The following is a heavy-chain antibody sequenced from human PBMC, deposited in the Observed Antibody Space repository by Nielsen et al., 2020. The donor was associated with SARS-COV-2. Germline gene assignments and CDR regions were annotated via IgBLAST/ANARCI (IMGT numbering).Heavy chain of an antibody. CDR3: AREFGAGAFGF. CDR1: GFTVSDNS. D-gene: IGHD3-16*01. CDR2: IDRGGST. V-gene: IGHV3-53*01. J-gene: IGHJ4*02. Sequence: GGSLRLSCVASGFTVSDNSMSWARQAPGKGLEWVSIIDRGGSTFYADSVKGRFTISRDNAKNSLFLQMNSLRAEDTATYYCAREFGAGAFGFWGQGTQVTVSS.